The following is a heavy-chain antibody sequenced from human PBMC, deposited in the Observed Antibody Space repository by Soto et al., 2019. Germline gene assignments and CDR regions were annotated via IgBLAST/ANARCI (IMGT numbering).Heavy chain of an antibody. CDR2: ISYDGSNK. J-gene: IGHJ6*02. V-gene: IGHV3-30-3*01. CDR1: GFTFSSYA. D-gene: IGHD1-26*01. Sequence: QVQLVESGGGVVQPGRSLRLSCAASGFTFSSYAMHWVRQAPGKGLEWVAVISYDGSNKYYADSVKGRFTISRDNSKNTLYLQMNSLRAEDTAVYYRARGLGGSYAFYYYYYGMDVWGQGTTVTVSS. CDR3: ARGLGGSYAFYYYYYGMDV.